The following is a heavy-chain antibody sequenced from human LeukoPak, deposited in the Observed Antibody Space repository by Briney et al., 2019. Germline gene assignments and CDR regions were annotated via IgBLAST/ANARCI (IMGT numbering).Heavy chain of an antibody. V-gene: IGHV1-69*13. J-gene: IGHJ4*02. D-gene: IGHD3-10*01. CDR1: GGTFNSYA. Sequence: SVKVSFKASGGTFNSYAISWVRQAPGQGLEWMGGIIPIFGTANYAQKFQGRVTITADESTSTAYMELSSLRSEDTAVYYCARDLVGLYYFDYWGQGTLVTVSS. CDR2: IIPIFGTA. CDR3: ARDLVGLYYFDY.